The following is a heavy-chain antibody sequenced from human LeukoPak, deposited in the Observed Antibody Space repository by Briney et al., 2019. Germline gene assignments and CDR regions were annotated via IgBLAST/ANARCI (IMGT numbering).Heavy chain of an antibody. CDR1: GFTFSSYS. V-gene: IGHV3-21*01. J-gene: IGHJ4*02. Sequence: GGSLRLSCAASGFTFSSYSMNWVRQAPGKGLEWVSSISSSSSYIYYADSVKGRFTISRDNSKNTLYLQMNSLRAEDTAVYYCARGGHLLRYFDWLSGDFDYWGQGTLVTVSS. CDR2: ISSSSSYI. D-gene: IGHD3-9*01. CDR3: ARGGHLLRYFDWLSGDFDY.